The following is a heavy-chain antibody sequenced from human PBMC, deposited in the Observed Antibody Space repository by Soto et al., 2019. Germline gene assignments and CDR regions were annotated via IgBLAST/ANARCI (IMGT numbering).Heavy chain of an antibody. CDR1: GSTISIGDYL. J-gene: IGHJ6*02. CDR3: ARDSRRGYYDFWSAQTESDYGMDV. CDR2: IYKSGST. V-gene: IGHV4-30-2*06. Sequence: LSLTSRGSGSTISIGDYLWPWFSCSPGKRLDWLGFIYKSGSTNDNPSLKRRVTISVNKSKNQCSLKRGSVTAADTAVYYCARDSRRGYYDFWSAQTESDYGMDVWGQGTTVTVTS. D-gene: IGHD3-3*01.